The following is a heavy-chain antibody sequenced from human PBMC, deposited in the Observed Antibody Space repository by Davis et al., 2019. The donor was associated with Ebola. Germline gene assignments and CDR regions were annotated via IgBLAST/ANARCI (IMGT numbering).Heavy chain of an antibody. CDR3: ARDLGGDLRYCSSTSCYMGYYGMDV. V-gene: IGHV3-33*08. Sequence: GESLKISCAASGFTFSSYTMTWVRQAPGKGLEWVAVIWYDGSNKYYADYVKGRFTISRGNSKNTLYLQMNSLRAEDTAVYYCARDLGGDLRYCSSTSCYMGYYGMDVWGQGTTVTVSS. CDR2: IWYDGSNK. J-gene: IGHJ6*02. CDR1: GFTFSSYT. D-gene: IGHD2-2*02.